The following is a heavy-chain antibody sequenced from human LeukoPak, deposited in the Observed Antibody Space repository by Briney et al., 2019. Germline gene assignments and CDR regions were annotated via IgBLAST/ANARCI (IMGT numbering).Heavy chain of an antibody. CDR2: IRSGGRTI. CDR3: ASHTGYDFAFDY. D-gene: IGHD5-12*01. J-gene: IGHJ4*02. V-gene: IGHV3-48*03. Sequence: PGGSLRLSWAASGFTFSSYEMNWVRQAPGKGLEWVSYIRSGGRTIHYADSVKGRFSIARDNAKNSLYLRMNSLRAEDTAVYYCASHTGYDFAFDYWGQGTLVTVSS. CDR1: GFTFSSYE.